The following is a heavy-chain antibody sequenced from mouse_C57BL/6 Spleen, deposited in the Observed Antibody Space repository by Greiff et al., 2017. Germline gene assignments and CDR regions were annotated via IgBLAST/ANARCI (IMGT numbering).Heavy chain of an antibody. J-gene: IGHJ2*01. Sequence: QVRLQQPGAELVKPGASVKLSCKASGYTFTSYWMQWVKQRPGQGLEWIGEIDPSDSYTNYNQKFKGKATLTVDTSSSTAYMQLSSLTSEDSAVYYCARGAYWYYFDYWGQGTTLTVSS. D-gene: IGHD2-10*01. V-gene: IGHV1-50*01. CDR1: GYTFTSYW. CDR3: ARGAYWYYFDY. CDR2: IDPSDSYT.